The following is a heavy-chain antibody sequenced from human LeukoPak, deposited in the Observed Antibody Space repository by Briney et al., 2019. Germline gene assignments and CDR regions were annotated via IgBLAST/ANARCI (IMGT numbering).Heavy chain of an antibody. CDR2: INQDGSEK. V-gene: IGHV3-7*01. CDR3: ARDLDQVQAWVKFGELLNTHYFDY. CDR1: EFTFNSYW. J-gene: IGHJ4*02. D-gene: IGHD3-10*01. Sequence: PGGSLRLSCVASEFTFNSYWMSWVRQAPGKGLEWVANINQDGSEKYYVDSVKGRFTISRDNAKNSLYLQMNSLRAEDTAVYYCARDLDQVQAWVKFGELLNTHYFDYWGQGTLVTVSS.